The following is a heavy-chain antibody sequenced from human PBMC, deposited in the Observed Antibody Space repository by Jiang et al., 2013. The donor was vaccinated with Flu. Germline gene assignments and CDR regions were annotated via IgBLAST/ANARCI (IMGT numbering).Heavy chain of an antibody. V-gene: IGHV3-30*02. Sequence: PGGSLRLSCAASGFTFNYYAMSWVRQAPGKGLEWMASIRFDGSDKYYAESVKGRFTISRDNSKNTLYLQMTSLRADDTSVYYCATLRGSSYDTYLADYWGQGTLVTVSS. CDR2: IRFDGSDK. CDR3: ATLRGSSYDTYLADY. CDR1: GFTFNYYA. J-gene: IGHJ4*02. D-gene: IGHD3-9*01.